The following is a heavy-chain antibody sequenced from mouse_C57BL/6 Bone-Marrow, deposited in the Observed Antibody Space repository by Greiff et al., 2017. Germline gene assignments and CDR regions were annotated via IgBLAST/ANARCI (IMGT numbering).Heavy chain of an antibody. CDR1: GFSFNTYA. J-gene: IGHJ4*01. D-gene: IGHD2-5*01. V-gene: IGHV10-1*01. Sequence: EVKLMESGGGLVQPKGSLKLSCAASGFSFNTYAMNWVRQAPGKGLEWVARIRSKSNNYATYYADSVKDRFTISRDDSESMLYLQMNNLKTEDTAMYYCVYSNYDAMDYWGQGTSVTVSS. CDR2: IRSKSNNYAT. CDR3: VYSNYDAMDY.